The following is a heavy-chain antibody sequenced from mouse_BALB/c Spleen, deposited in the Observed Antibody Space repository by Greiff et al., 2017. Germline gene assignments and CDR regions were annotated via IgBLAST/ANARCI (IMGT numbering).Heavy chain of an antibody. J-gene: IGHJ3*01. CDR3: TRDRDGYDVGFAY. Sequence: EVQGVASGGGLVKPGGSLKLSCAASGFTFRSYAMSWVRQTPEKRLEWVASISSGGSTYYPDSVKGRFTISRDNARNILYLQMSSLMSEDTAMYYCTRDRDGYDVGFAYWGQGTLVTVSA. CDR1: GFTFRSYA. CDR2: ISSGGST. V-gene: IGHV5-6-5*01. D-gene: IGHD2-2*01.